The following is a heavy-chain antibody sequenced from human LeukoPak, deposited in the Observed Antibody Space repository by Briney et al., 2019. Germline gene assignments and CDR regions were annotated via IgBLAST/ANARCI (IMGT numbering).Heavy chain of an antibody. J-gene: IGHJ3*02. CDR2: INPKSGGT. D-gene: IGHD5-12*01. Sequence: GASVKVSCMASGYTFTGYYMHWVRQAPGQGLEWMGWINPKSGGTNYEQKFQGRVTMTRDTSISTAYMELSRLKSDDTAVYYCARESDIVATINAFDMWGQGTMVTVSS. CDR1: GYTFTGYY. V-gene: IGHV1-2*02. CDR3: ARESDIVATINAFDM.